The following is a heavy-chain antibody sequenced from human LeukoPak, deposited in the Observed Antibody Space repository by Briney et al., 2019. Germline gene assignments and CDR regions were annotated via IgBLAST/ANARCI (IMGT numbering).Heavy chain of an antibody. D-gene: IGHD1-14*01. V-gene: IGHV4-4*07. CDR1: GESFSGYY. CDR2: IYTSGST. Sequence: SETLSLTCAVFGESFSGYYWSWIRQPAGKGLEWIGRIYTSGSTNYNPSLKSRVTISVDTSKNQFSLKLSSVTAADTAVYYCARDTGVRPRVAHFDYWGQGTLVTVSS. J-gene: IGHJ4*02. CDR3: ARDTGVRPRVAHFDY.